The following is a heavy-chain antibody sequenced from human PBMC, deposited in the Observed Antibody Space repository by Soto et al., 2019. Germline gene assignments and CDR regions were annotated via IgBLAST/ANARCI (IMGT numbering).Heavy chain of an antibody. D-gene: IGHD6-19*01. V-gene: IGHV4-59*01. CDR2: IYYSGST. CDR1: GGSMNNYY. J-gene: IGHJ5*02. Sequence: SETLSLTCSVSGGSMNNYYWSWIRQPPGKGLEYIGYIYYSGSTNYNSSLKSRVTISLDTSKNQFSLKLSSLTAADTAVYFCARDGSVAGSEDWFDPWGQGTLVTVSS. CDR3: ARDGSVAGSEDWFDP.